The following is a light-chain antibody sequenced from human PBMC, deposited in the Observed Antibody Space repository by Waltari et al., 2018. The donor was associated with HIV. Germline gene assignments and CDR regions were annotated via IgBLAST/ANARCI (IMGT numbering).Light chain of an antibody. CDR3: QSYDSSLSVWV. V-gene: IGLV2-14*01. CDR1: SSDVGGYNY. Sequence: QSALTQPASVSGSPGQSNTISCTGTSSDVGGYNYVSWYQHHPGKAPKLMISEVSNRPSGVSNRFSGSKSGTSASLAITGLLAEDEADYYCQSYDSSLSVWVFGGGTKLTVL. CDR2: EVS. J-gene: IGLJ3*02.